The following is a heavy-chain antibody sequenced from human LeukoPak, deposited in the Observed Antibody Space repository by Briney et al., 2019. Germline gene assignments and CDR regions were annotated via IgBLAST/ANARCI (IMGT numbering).Heavy chain of an antibody. CDR3: AREAYCGGPSCFAVSYMDV. CDR1: AFTFTEYW. D-gene: IGHD2-21*01. CDR2: IKQDGSEV. J-gene: IGHJ6*03. V-gene: IGHV3-7*01. Sequence: PGGSLRLSCAASAFTFTEYWMTWVRQARGQSLEWVANIKQDGSEVYYVDSVEGRFTISRDNTKNSVYLQMNSLGVEDTAVYYCAREAYCGGPSCFAVSYMDVWGEGTMVTVSS.